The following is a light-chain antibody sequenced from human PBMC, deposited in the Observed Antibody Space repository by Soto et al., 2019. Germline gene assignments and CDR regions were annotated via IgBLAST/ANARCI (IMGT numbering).Light chain of an antibody. Sequence: ELLLPQLRGARPWFPGGRATLSCRASQRVTSNYLAWYQQKPGQAPRLLFFGASSRSTGIPDRFSGGGSGTDFTLTIIRLEAEDFAVYYCRQYGSPPGTFGRGTKVDIK. CDR1: QRVTSNY. J-gene: IGKJ4*02. V-gene: IGKV3-20*01. CDR3: RQYGSPPGT. CDR2: GAS.